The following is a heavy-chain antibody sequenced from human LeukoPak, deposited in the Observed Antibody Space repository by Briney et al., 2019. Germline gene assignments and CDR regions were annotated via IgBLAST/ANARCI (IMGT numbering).Heavy chain of an antibody. D-gene: IGHD4-17*01. CDR3: ARVRGDYGDNEMLRY. CDR2: INPNSGDT. J-gene: IGHJ4*02. CDR1: GYTFTGYN. V-gene: IGHV1-2*02. Sequence: ASVKVSCKTSGYTFTGYNMHWVRQAPGQGLEWMGWINPNSGDTNYAQKFQGRVTMTRYTSISTAYMELSRLRSDDTAVYYCARVRGDYGDNEMLRYWGQGTLVTVSS.